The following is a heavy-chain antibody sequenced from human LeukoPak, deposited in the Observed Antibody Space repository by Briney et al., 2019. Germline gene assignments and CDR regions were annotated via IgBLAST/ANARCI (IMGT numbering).Heavy chain of an antibody. J-gene: IGHJ4*02. V-gene: IGHV4-39*01. CDR1: GGSISSSSYY. D-gene: IGHD2-2*01. Sequence: SETLSLTCTVSGGSISSSSYYWGWIRQPPGKGLEWIGSIYYSGSTYYNPSLKSRVTISVDTSKNQFSLKLSSVTAADTAVYYCAAREECSSTSSPPFDYWGQGTLVTVSS. CDR3: AAREECSSTSSPPFDY. CDR2: IYYSGST.